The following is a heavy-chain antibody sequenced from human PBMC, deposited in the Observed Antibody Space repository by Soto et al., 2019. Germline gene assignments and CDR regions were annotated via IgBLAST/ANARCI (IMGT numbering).Heavy chain of an antibody. V-gene: IGHV3-23*01. CDR2: ISGGGDAA. CDR1: GFTFINYA. D-gene: IGHD7-27*01. J-gene: IGHJ2*01. CDR3: ARKILGSTTRPNYWCFDL. Sequence: EVKVLESGGGLVQPGGSLRLSCAGSGFTFINYAMNWVRQAPGKGLEWVSSISGGGDAAFFPESVRGRFTISRDNSKKTVALQIISLGVDDTAVYYFARKILGSTTRPNYWCFDLWGRGTLVTVYS.